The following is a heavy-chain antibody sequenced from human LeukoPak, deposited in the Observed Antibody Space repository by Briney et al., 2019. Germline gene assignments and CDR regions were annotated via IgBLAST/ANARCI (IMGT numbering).Heavy chain of an antibody. CDR2: IYYSGST. Sequence: SETLSLTCTVSGGSISSSSYYWGWIRQPPGKGLEWIGSIYYSGSTYYNPSLKSRVTISVDTSKNQFSLKLSSVTAADTAVYYCASPMVRGVWRFDYWGQGTLVTVSS. J-gene: IGHJ4*02. CDR1: GGSISSSSYY. V-gene: IGHV4-39*07. D-gene: IGHD3-10*01. CDR3: ASPMVRGVWRFDY.